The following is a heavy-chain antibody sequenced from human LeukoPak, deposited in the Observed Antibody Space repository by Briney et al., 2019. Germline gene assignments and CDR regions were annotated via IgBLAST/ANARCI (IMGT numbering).Heavy chain of an antibody. Sequence: ASETLSLTCAVYGGSFSGYYWSWIRQPPGKGLEWIGEINHSGSTNYNPSLKSRVTISVDTSKNQFSLKLSSVTAADTAVYYCARGSSSWYKYWGQGTLVTVSS. J-gene: IGHJ4*02. D-gene: IGHD6-13*01. CDR1: GGSFSGYY. CDR3: ARGSSSWYKY. CDR2: INHSGST. V-gene: IGHV4-34*01.